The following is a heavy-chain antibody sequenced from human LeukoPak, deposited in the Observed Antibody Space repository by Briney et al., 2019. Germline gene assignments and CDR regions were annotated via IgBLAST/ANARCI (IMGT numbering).Heavy chain of an antibody. V-gene: IGHV3-30-3*01. CDR1: GFTFSSYA. D-gene: IGHD3-10*01. CDR2: ISYDGSNK. J-gene: IGHJ4*02. CDR3: AKETGPRGGFDY. Sequence: GGSLRLSCAASGFTFSSYAMHWVRQAPGKGLEWVAVISYDGSNKYYADSVKGRLTISRDNFRNTLYLQMNSLRTEDTALYFCAKETGPRGGFDYWGQGTLVTVSS.